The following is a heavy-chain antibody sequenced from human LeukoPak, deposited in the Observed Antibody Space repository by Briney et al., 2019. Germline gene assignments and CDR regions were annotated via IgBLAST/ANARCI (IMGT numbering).Heavy chain of an antibody. CDR1: GGSISSGSYY. D-gene: IGHD3-10*01. Sequence: KASETLSLTCTVSGGSISSGSYYWSWIRQPAGKGLEWIGRIYTSGSTNYNPSLKSRVTMSVDTSKNQFSLKLSSVTAADTAVYYCARDYNYYGSGSYYSNWGQGTLVTVSS. CDR2: IYTSGST. V-gene: IGHV4-61*02. CDR3: ARDYNYYGSGSYYSN. J-gene: IGHJ4*02.